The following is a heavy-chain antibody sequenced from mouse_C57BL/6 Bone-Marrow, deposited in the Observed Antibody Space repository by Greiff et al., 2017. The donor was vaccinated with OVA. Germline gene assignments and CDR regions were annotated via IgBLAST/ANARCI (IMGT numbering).Heavy chain of an antibody. V-gene: IGHV1-81*01. J-gene: IGHJ1*03. CDR1: GYTFTSYG. Sequence: QVQLQQSGAELARPGASVKLSCKASGYTFTSYGISWVKQRTGQGLEWIGEIYPRSGNTYYNEKFKGKATLTADKSSSTAYMELRSLTSEDSAVYFCARGGDYYGSRSYWYFDVWGTGTTVTVSS. D-gene: IGHD1-1*01. CDR2: IYPRSGNT. CDR3: ARGGDYYGSRSYWYFDV.